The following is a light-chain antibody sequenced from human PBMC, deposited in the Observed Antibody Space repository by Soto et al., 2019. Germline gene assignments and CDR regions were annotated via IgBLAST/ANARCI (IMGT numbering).Light chain of an antibody. J-gene: IGLJ1*01. CDR1: GNDVGAYNY. Sequence: ALTQPRSVSGSPGQSVTISCTGTGNDVGAYNYVSWYQQHPGRPPKLLIYGVVRWPSGVPDRFSGSKSGNTASLTISGLQAEDEADYFCCSYAGGYTDLFGTGTKVTVL. CDR2: GVV. V-gene: IGLV2-11*01. CDR3: CSYAGGYTDL.